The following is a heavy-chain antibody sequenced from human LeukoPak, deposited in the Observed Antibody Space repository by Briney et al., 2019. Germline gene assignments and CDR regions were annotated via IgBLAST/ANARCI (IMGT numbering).Heavy chain of an antibody. Sequence: PGGSLRLSCAASGFAFTTHAMSWVRQAPGKGLEWVSGIVGSGGSTYYADSVKGRFTISRDNSKSTLYLQMNSLRAEDMAVYYCARSRDYYYYYYMDVWGKGTTVTVSS. CDR3: ARSRDYYYYYYMDV. CDR1: GFAFTTHA. CDR2: IVGSGGST. V-gene: IGHV3-23*01. J-gene: IGHJ6*03.